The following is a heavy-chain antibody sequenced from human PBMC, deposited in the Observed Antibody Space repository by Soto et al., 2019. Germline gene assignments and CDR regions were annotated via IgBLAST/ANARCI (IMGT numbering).Heavy chain of an antibody. CDR3: ARHTPAISISDH. CDR1: GGSISSSSYY. D-gene: IGHD2-15*01. Sequence: QLQLQESGPGLVKPSETLSLTCTVSGGSISSSSYYWGWIRQPPGKGLEWIGSIYYSGSTYYNQSLKSRVTISVDTSKNQFSLTLSSVTAADTAVYYCARHTPAISISDHWGQGTLVTVSS. J-gene: IGHJ4*02. V-gene: IGHV4-39*01. CDR2: IYYSGST.